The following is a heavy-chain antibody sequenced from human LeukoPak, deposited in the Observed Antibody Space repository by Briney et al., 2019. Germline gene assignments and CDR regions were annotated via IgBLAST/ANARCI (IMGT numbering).Heavy chain of an antibody. CDR3: TTVYPGL. CDR2: IKSQTDGGTT. V-gene: IGHV3-15*01. CDR1: GYTFSKAW. Sequence: GGSLRLSCAASGYTFSKAWMSWVRQAPGKGLEWVGRIKSQTDGGTTDYAAPVKGRFSISRDDSKNTLYLQMNSLKTEDTAVYCCTTVYPGLWGQGTLVTVSS. J-gene: IGHJ4*02. D-gene: IGHD2/OR15-2a*01.